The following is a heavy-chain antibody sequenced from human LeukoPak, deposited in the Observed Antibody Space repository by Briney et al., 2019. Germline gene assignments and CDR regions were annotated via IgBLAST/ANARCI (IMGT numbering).Heavy chain of an antibody. J-gene: IGHJ5*02. CDR1: GYSISSGYY. D-gene: IGHD2-21*02. Sequence: PSETLSLTCTVSGYSISSGYYWGWIRQPPGKGLEWIGSIYHSGSTYYNPSLKSRVTISVDTSKNQFSLKLSSVTAADTAVYYCARNIVVVTAIRAPSNWFDPWGQGTLVTVSS. CDR2: IYHSGST. V-gene: IGHV4-38-2*02. CDR3: ARNIVVVTAIRAPSNWFDP.